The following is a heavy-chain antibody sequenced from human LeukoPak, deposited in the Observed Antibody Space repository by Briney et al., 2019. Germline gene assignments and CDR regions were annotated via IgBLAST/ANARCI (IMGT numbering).Heavy chain of an antibody. D-gene: IGHD1-26*01. V-gene: IGHV3-64D*09. Sequence: GGALRLSGPASGFPFSTPGMHWFRKAPGKGLECVSAISSNGGSTYYADSVKGRFTISRDNSKNTLYLQMSSLRAEDTAVYYCVKGRSGGSYGMWGQGTLLTVSS. CDR3: VKGRSGGSYGM. J-gene: IGHJ4*02. CDR2: ISSNGGST. CDR1: GFPFSTPG.